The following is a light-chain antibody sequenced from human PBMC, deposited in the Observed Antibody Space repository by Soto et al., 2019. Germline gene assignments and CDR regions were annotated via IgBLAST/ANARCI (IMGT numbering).Light chain of an antibody. CDR3: CSYAGTYGVV. J-gene: IGLJ2*01. V-gene: IGLV2-11*01. CDR2: DVS. CDR1: SSDVGGYNY. Sequence: QSVLTQPRSVSVSPGQSVTISCTGTSSDVGGYNYVSWYQQHPGKAPKLMIYDVSKRPSGVPDRFSGSKSGNTASLTISGLQAEDEADYYCCSYAGTYGVVFGGGTKVTVL.